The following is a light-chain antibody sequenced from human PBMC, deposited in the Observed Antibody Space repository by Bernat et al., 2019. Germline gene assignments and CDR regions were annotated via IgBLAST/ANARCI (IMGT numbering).Light chain of an antibody. CDR3: QQYGSSRT. CDR2: GAY. V-gene: IGKV3-20*01. Sequence: EIVLTQSPGTLSLSPGERATLSCRARQTVSNNYLAWYQQKPGQPPRLLIYGAYSRASGIPDRFSGSGSGTDFTLTISRLEPEDFAVYYCQQYGSSRTFGPGTKVEIK. J-gene: IGKJ1*01. CDR1: QTVSNNY.